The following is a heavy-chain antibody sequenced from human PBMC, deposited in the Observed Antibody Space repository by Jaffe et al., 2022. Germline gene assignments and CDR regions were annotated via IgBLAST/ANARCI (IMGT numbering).Heavy chain of an antibody. J-gene: IGHJ3*02. CDR1: GFTVSSNY. CDR2: IYSGGST. V-gene: IGHV3-66*02. Sequence: EVQLVESGGGLVQPGGSLRLSCAASGFTVSSNYMSWVRQAPGKGLEWVSVIYSGGSTYYADSVKGRFTISRDNSKNTLYLQMNSLRAEDTAVYYCAREQYSYGYVAAFDIWGQGTMVTVSS. D-gene: IGHD5-18*01. CDR3: AREQYSYGYVAAFDI.